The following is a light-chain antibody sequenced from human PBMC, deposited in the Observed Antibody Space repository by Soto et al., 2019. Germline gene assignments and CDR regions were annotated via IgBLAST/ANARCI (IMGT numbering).Light chain of an antibody. CDR2: AAS. CDR3: QQANSFGT. CDR1: HYITNY. Sequence: DIQMTQSPSSLSASVGDRVTITCRASHYITNYLNWYQQKPGKAPKLLIYAASSLQSGVPSRFSGSGSGTDFTLTISSLQPEDFATYYCQQANSFGTFGQGTKVDIK. J-gene: IGKJ1*01. V-gene: IGKV1-39*01.